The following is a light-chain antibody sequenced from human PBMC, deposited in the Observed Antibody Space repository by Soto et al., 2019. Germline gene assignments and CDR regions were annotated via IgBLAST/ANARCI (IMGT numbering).Light chain of an antibody. V-gene: IGKV3-11*01. Sequence: EIVLTQSPGTLSLSPGERATLSCRASQSVSSYLAWYQQKPGQAPRLLIYDASNRSPGIPARFSGSGSGTDFTLNISSLEPEDFAVYYCQQRSNFMYTFGQGTKLEIK. CDR1: QSVSSY. CDR2: DAS. CDR3: QQRSNFMYT. J-gene: IGKJ2*01.